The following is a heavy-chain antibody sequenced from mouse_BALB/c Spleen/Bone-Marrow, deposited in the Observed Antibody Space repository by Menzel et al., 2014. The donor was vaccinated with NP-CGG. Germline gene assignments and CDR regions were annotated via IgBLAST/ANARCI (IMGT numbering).Heavy chain of an antibody. V-gene: IGHV5-6-3*01. CDR2: INSNGGST. Sequence: EVHLVESGGGLVQPGGSLKLSCAASGFTFSSYGMSWVRQTPDKRLELVATINSNGGSTYYPDSVKGRFTISRDNAKNPLYLQMSSLKSEDPAMYYWARVWYFDYWGQGTSLTVSS. CDR3: ARVWYFDY. CDR1: GFTFSSYG. J-gene: IGHJ2*03.